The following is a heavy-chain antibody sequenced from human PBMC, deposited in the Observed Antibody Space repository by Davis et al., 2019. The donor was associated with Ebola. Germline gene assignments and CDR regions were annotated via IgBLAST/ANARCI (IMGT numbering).Heavy chain of an antibody. D-gene: IGHD6-6*01. CDR3: AKGASSIAARPVDY. V-gene: IGHV3-9*01. Sequence: SLKISCVASGFTFDDYAMHWVRQAPGKGLEWVSGISWNSGSIGYADSVKGRFTISRDNAKNSLYLQMNSLRAEDTALYYCAKGASSIAARPVDYWGQGTLVTVSS. CDR2: ISWNSGSI. CDR1: GFTFDDYA. J-gene: IGHJ4*02.